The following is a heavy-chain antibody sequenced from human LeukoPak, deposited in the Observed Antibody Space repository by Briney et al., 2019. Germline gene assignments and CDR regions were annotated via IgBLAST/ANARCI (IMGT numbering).Heavy chain of an antibody. J-gene: IGHJ6*03. V-gene: IGHV1-69*06. CDR2: IIPIFGTA. CDR1: GGTFSSYA. CDR3: ALRELPSDFYYYYMDV. D-gene: IGHD1-26*01. Sequence: ASVKVSCKASGGTFSSYAISWVRQAPGQGLEWMGGIIPIFGTANYAQKFQGRVTITADKSTSTAYMELSSLRSEDTAVYYCALRELPSDFYYYYMDVWGKGTTVTVSS.